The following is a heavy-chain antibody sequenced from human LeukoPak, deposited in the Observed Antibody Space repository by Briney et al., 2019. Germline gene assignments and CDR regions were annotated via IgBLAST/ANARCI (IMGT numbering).Heavy chain of an antibody. V-gene: IGHV1-2*02. J-gene: IGHJ3*02. CDR2: INPNSGGT. D-gene: IGHD3-10*01. Sequence: ASVKVSCKASGYTFTSYYMHWVRQAPGQGLEWMGWINPNSGGTNYAQKFQGRVTMTRDTSISTAYMELSRLRSDDTAVYYCARELVLLWFGTLASDAFDIWGQGTMVTVSS. CDR1: GYTFTSYY. CDR3: ARELVLLWFGTLASDAFDI.